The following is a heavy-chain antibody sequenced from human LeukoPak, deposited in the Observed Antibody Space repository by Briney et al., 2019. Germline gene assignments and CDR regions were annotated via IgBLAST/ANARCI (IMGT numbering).Heavy chain of an antibody. CDR3: VLMDYYDSSGYRNY. Sequence: GGSLRLSCAASGFTFSSYDMSWVRQAPGKGLEWVSGISGSGSSTYYADSVKGRFTISRDNSKSTLYLQMDSLRGEDTAVYYCVLMDYYDSSGYRNYWGQGTLVTVPS. CDR2: ISGSGSST. CDR1: GFTFSSYD. D-gene: IGHD3-22*01. V-gene: IGHV3-23*01. J-gene: IGHJ4*02.